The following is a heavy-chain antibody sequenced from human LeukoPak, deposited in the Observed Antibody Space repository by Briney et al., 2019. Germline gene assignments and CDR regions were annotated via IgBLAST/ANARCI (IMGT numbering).Heavy chain of an antibody. CDR2: MNPNSGNT. Sequence: ASVKVSCKASGYTFTSYDINWVRQATGQGLEWMGWMNPNSGNTGYAQKFQGRVTMTRDTSISTAYMELSSLGSEDTALYYCARETLGGWFLDWGQGTLVTVSS. J-gene: IGHJ4*02. V-gene: IGHV1-8*01. CDR3: ARETLGGWFLD. D-gene: IGHD6-19*01. CDR1: GYTFTSYD.